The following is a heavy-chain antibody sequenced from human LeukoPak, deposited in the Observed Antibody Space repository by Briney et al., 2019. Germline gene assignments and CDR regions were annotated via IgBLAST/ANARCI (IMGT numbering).Heavy chain of an antibody. CDR1: GGSFSGYY. CDR3: ARIYGGYESL. D-gene: IGHD5-12*01. J-gene: IGHJ4*02. CDR2: INHSGST. Sequence: SETLSLTCAVYGGSFSGYYWSWIRQPPGKGLEWIGEINHSGSTNYNPSLKSRVTISVDTSKNQFSLKLSSVTAADTAVYYCARIYGGYESLWGQGTLVTVSS. V-gene: IGHV4-34*01.